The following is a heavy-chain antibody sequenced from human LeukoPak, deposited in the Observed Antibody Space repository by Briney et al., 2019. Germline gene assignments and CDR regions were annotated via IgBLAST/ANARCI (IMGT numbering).Heavy chain of an antibody. Sequence: SETLSLTCTVSGVYMSSSTYYWGWIRQPPGKGLEWIGTIYYSGITHYNPSLKSRVTISVDTSKNQISLKLSSVTAADTAVYYCARDGCSGGSCYVNWFDPWGQGTLVTVSS. V-gene: IGHV4-39*07. D-gene: IGHD2-15*01. J-gene: IGHJ5*02. CDR3: ARDGCSGGSCYVNWFDP. CDR2: IYYSGIT. CDR1: GVYMSSSTYY.